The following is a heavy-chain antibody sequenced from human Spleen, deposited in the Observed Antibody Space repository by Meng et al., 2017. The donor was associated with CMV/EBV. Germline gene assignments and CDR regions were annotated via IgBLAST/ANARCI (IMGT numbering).Heavy chain of an antibody. V-gene: IGHV5-51*01. CDR2: IYPDDSDT. J-gene: IGHJ6*02. D-gene: IGHD3-3*01. CDR3: ARSRLLTHRENLWSSYSHYFYGMDV. CDR1: EYNFPNYW. Sequence: GESLKISCQASEYNFPNYWIAWVRQMPGKGLEWMGVIYPDDSDTRYSPSFQGQVTISVDKSVSTAYLQWSSLKASDTAVYYCARSRLLTHRENLWSSYSHYFYGMDVWGQGTTVTVSS.